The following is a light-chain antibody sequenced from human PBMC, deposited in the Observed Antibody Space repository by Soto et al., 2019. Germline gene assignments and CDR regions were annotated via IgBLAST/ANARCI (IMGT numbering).Light chain of an antibody. Sequence: EIVLTQSPATLSLSPGERATLSCRASQSVSSYLAWYQQKPGQAPRLLIYDASNRATGIPARFSGSGSGTDFTLTISSLEHADFAVYYCQQRSNWSSFTFGPGTKVDIK. J-gene: IGKJ3*01. CDR1: QSVSSY. CDR3: QQRSNWSSFT. V-gene: IGKV3-11*01. CDR2: DAS.